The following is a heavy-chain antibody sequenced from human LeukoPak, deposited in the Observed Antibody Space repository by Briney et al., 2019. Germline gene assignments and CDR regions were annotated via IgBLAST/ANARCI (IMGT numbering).Heavy chain of an antibody. V-gene: IGHV4-39*02. CDR2: IYYSGST. D-gene: IGHD3-10*01. Sequence: SETLSLTCTVSGGSISSSSYYWGWIRQPPGKGLEWVGSIYYSGSTYYNPSLKSRVTISVDTSKNQFSLKLSSVTAADTAVYYCARDVGGSGRGGYLFDYWGQGTLVTVSS. CDR1: GGSISSSSYY. J-gene: IGHJ4*02. CDR3: ARDVGGSGRGGYLFDY.